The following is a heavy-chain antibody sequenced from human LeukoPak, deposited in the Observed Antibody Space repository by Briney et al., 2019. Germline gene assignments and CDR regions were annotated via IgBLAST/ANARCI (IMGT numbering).Heavy chain of an antibody. D-gene: IGHD2-2*01. J-gene: IGHJ3*02. CDR1: GGSISSYY. Sequence: PSETLSLTCTVSGGSISSYYWSWIRQPPGKGLEWIGYIYYSGSTNYNPSLKSRVTISVDTSKNQFSLKLSSVTAADTAVYYCAREGIVVAQNAFDIWGQGTMVTVSS. CDR3: AREGIVVAQNAFDI. CDR2: IYYSGST. V-gene: IGHV4-59*12.